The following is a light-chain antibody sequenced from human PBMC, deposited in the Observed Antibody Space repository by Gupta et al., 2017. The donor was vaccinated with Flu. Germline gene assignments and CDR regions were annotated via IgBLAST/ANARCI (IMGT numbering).Light chain of an antibody. J-gene: IGLJ2*01. Sequence: QSALTQPASISGSPGQSITLSCTGTNSDVGYYNYVSWFQQPPDRAPNLMIYEVSNRPSGVSNRFSGSKSGNSASLTISGRQAEDEADYYCSSYTRRGALVFGGGTKLTVL. CDR1: NSDVGYYNY. CDR2: EVS. V-gene: IGLV2-14*01. CDR3: SSYTRRGALV.